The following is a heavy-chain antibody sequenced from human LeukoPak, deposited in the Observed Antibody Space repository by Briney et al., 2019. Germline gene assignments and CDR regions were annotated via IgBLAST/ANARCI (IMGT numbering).Heavy chain of an antibody. CDR2: MNPNSGNT. J-gene: IGHJ4*02. D-gene: IGHD3-10*01. CDR1: GYSFTSYD. V-gene: IGHV1-8*01. Sequence: ASVKVSCTASGYSFTSYDINWVRQANGQGNERMGWMNPNSGNTGYAHKFQGRVTMTRNTSISTAYMELSSLRSEDRAVYYCARCHSLWFGELLGYWGQGTLVTVSS. CDR3: ARCHSLWFGELLGY.